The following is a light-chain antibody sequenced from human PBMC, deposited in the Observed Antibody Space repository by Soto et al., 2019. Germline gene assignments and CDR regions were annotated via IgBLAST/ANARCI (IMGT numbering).Light chain of an antibody. CDR2: GVS. J-gene: IGLJ3*02. CDR3: SSSTRSNNLV. Sequence: QSALTQPASVSASPGQSITISCTGGKNDIGSSDYVSWYQQHPGKAPKLIIYGVSNRPSGTSDRFSGSKSGNTASLTNSGLQADDEADYYCSSSTRSNNLVFGGGTKLTGL. CDR1: KNDIGSSDY. V-gene: IGLV2-14*01.